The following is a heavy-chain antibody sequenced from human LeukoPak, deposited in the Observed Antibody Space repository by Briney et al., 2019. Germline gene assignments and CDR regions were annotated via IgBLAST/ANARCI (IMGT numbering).Heavy chain of an antibody. CDR2: INPSVGGT. CDR1: GYGCTSYY. V-gene: IGHV1-46*03. D-gene: IGHD3-10*01. J-gene: IGHJ4*02. Sequence: AASVKVSCKAFGYGCTSYYSLWVLHAPGQGLQWMGIINPSVGGTTYARKFQGRVTMTRDTSTSTVYMELSSLRSEDTAVYYCARHGSGRYYPAEGRVDYWGQGTLVTVSS. CDR3: ARHGSGRYYPAEGRVDY.